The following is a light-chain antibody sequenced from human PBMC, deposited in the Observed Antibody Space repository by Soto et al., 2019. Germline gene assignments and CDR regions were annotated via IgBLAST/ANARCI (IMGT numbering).Light chain of an antibody. CDR2: GAS. J-gene: IGKJ1*01. V-gene: IGKV3-20*01. CDR3: QQYGSSPWT. Sequence: EIVLTQSPGTLSLSPGDRATLSCSASQRVSSGYLAWYQQKPGQAPRLLIYGASSRATGIPDRFSGSGSGTDFTLTIIRLEPEDCAVYYCQQYGSSPWTFGQGTQVDIK. CDR1: QRVSSGY.